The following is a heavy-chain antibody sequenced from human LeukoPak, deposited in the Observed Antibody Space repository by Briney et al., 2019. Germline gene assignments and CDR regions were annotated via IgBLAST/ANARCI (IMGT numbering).Heavy chain of an antibody. J-gene: IGHJ4*02. Sequence: SETLSLTCTVSGGSISSSSYYWGWIRQPPGKGLEWIGSIYYSGSTYYNPSLKSRVTISVDTSKNQFSLKPSSVTAADTAVYYCARVPGRGRLDYWGQGTLVTVSS. V-gene: IGHV4-39*01. CDR1: GGSISSSSYY. D-gene: IGHD3-10*01. CDR2: IYYSGST. CDR3: ARVPGRGRLDY.